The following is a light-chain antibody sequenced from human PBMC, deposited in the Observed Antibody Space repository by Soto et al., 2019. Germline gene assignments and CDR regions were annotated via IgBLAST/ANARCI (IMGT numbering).Light chain of an antibody. J-gene: IGLJ1*01. CDR1: SSDVGGYNY. Sequence: QSALTQPASVSGSPGQSITISCTGTSSDVGGYNYVSWYQQHPGKAPKLMIYDVSNRPSGVSNRFSGSKSGNTASLTISGLQAEDEAVYYCSSYTSSSTLXVFXTGTKVTVL. CDR3: SSYTSSSTLXV. V-gene: IGLV2-14*01. CDR2: DVS.